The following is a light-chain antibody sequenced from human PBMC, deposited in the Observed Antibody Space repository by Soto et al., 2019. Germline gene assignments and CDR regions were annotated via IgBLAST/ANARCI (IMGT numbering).Light chain of an antibody. V-gene: IGKV3-15*01. J-gene: IGKJ5*01. Sequence: LMTQSPATLSASQGESATLPCRASQSIRSNLAWYQQKPGKAPRLLIYDASSRDSGVQARFSGSGSGTEFTLTIRSLQSEDFAVYYCKQYNNWITCGQGTRLEIK. CDR3: KQYNNWIT. CDR1: QSIRSN. CDR2: DAS.